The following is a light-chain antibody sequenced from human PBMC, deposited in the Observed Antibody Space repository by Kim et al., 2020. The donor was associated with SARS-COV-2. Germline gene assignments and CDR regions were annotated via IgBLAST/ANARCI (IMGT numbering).Light chain of an antibody. V-gene: IGLV3-25*03. CDR2: MDN. J-gene: IGLJ2*01. CDR3: QSADSSGTYPVL. Sequence: PGQTARITCSGDALPNQYGYWYQQKPGQAPVVVIYMDNERPSGIPGRFSGSRSGTTVTLTISGVQAEDEADYYCQSADSSGTYPVLFGGGTQLTVL. CDR1: ALPNQY.